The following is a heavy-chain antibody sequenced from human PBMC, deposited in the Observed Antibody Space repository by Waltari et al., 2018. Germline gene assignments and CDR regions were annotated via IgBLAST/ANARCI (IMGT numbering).Heavy chain of an antibody. V-gene: IGHV4-39*01. J-gene: IGHJ4*02. CDR1: GGSISSSSSY. CDR3: ARHDTSTYYFDY. CDR2: IYYSGST. D-gene: IGHD5-18*01. Sequence: QLQLQESGPGLVKPSETLSLTCTVSGGSISSSSSYWGRIRQPPGKGLGWIGSIYYSGSTSYNPSLKRRVTISVDTSKNQFSLKLTSVTAADTAVYYCARHDTSTYYFDYWGQGTLVIVSS.